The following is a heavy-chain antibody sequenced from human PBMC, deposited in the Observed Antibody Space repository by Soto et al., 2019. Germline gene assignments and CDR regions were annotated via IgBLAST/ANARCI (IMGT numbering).Heavy chain of an antibody. V-gene: IGHV3-74*01. Sequence: EVQLVESGGGLVQPGGSVRLSCAASGFTFSRDWMHWVRQAPGKGLVWVSRIKYDGSSTNYADSVKGRFTISRDNAKNTAYLQMNSLRDEDTAVYYCARGAFGNYYVDYWGQGTLVTVAS. J-gene: IGHJ4*02. CDR2: IKYDGSST. CDR1: GFTFSRDW. D-gene: IGHD3-10*01. CDR3: ARGAFGNYYVDY.